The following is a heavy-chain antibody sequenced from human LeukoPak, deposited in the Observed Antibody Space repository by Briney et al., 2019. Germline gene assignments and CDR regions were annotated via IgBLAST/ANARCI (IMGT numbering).Heavy chain of an antibody. CDR1: EYSFTTYW. CDR2: IYPADSDT. J-gene: IGHJ4*02. V-gene: IGHV5-51*01. D-gene: IGHD2/OR15-2a*01. CDR3: ARQGSGWFYVDY. Sequence: GESLKISCKGSEYSFTTYWIAWGRQMPGKGLERMGIIYPADSDTRYRPSFQGQVTISAAKSISTAYLKWSSLKASDTAMYYCARQGSGWFYVDYWGQGTLVTVSS.